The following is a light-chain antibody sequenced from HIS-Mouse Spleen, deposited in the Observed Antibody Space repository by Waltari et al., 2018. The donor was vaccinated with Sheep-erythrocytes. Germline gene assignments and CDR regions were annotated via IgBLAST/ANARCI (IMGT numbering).Light chain of an antibody. CDR3: QRTYNAPPA. J-gene: IGKJ4*01. CDR1: QSVSSY. Sequence: EIVLTQSPATLSLSPGERATLSCRASQSVSSYLAWYQQKPGQAPRLLIYDASNRATGIPARFSGSGSGTDFTLTISSLEPEDFATYYGQRTYNAPPAFGGGTKVEIK. CDR2: DAS. V-gene: IGKV3-11*01.